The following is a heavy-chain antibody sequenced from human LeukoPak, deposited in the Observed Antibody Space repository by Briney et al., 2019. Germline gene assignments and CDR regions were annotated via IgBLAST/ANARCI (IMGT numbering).Heavy chain of an antibody. D-gene: IGHD4-11*01. CDR2: ISSSGTTI. Sequence: GGSLRLSCAASGFTFSDYYMSWIRQAPGKGLEWLSYISSSGTTIYYTDSVKGRFTISRDNAKNSLYLQMNSLRAEDTAVYYCARGIRQYAKSYFDYWGQGTLVTVPS. CDR3: ARGIRQYAKSYFDY. V-gene: IGHV3-11*01. CDR1: GFTFSDYY. J-gene: IGHJ4*02.